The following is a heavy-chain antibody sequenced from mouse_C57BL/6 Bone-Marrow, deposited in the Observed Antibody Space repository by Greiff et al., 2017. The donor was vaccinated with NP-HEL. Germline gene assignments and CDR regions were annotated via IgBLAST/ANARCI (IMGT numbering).Heavy chain of an antibody. CDR2: INPSNGGT. Sequence: VQLQQPGTELVKPGASVKLSCKASGYTFTSYWMHWVKQRPGQGLEWIGNINPSNGGTNYNEKFKSKATLTVDKSSSTAYMQLSSLTSEDSAVYYCARSGGNYVPSFAYWGQGTLVTVSA. CDR1: GYTFTSYW. CDR3: ARSGGNYVPSFAY. V-gene: IGHV1-53*01. J-gene: IGHJ3*01. D-gene: IGHD2-1*01.